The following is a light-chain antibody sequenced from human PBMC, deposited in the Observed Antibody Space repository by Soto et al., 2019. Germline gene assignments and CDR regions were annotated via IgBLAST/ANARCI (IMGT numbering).Light chain of an antibody. CDR2: SAS. CDR1: QGINNY. J-gene: IGKJ1*01. CDR3: QKYYRAPRT. Sequence: DIQMTQSPSSLSASVGDSVTITCRGSQGINNYLAWYQQKPGKVPVLLIYSASTLKSGVPSRFSGRGAGTDFTLTISSLQPEDFATYNYQKYYRAPRTFGQGTKLE. V-gene: IGKV1-27*01.